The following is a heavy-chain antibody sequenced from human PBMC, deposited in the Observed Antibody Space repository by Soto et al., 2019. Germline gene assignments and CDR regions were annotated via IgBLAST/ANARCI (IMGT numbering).Heavy chain of an antibody. Sequence: QVQLVQSGAEVKKPGASVKVSCKASGYTFTGYYMHWVRQAPGQGLEWMGWINPNSGCTNYAQKFQGRVTMPRDTSISTAYMELSRMRSDDTAVYYCAREATSSSPVDYWGQGTLVTVSS. V-gene: IGHV1-2*02. J-gene: IGHJ4*02. D-gene: IGHD6-13*01. CDR3: AREATSSSPVDY. CDR2: INPNSGCT. CDR1: GYTFTGYY.